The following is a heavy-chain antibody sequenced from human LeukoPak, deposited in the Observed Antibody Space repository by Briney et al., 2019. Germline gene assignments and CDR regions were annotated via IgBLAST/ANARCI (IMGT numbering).Heavy chain of an antibody. CDR3: ARVGTYYRSLDS. V-gene: IGHV4-59*01. D-gene: IGHD3-10*01. J-gene: IGHJ5*01. Sequence: PSETLSLTCTVSGGSINDASWNWIRQPPGQGLEWIGYIYHSGGTNYNPSLKSRVSISLDTSKNQFSLKLSSVTAADTAVYYCARVGTYYRSLDSWGQEPWSPSPQ. CDR1: GGSINDAS. CDR2: IYHSGGT.